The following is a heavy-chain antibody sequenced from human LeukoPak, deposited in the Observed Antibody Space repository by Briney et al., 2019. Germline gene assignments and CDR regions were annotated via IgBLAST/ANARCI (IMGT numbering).Heavy chain of an antibody. CDR3: ARGNGYFDWLLSEGYFDY. CDR2: IYYSGST. Sequence: PSETLSLTCTVSGGSISSGGYYWSWIRQHPGKGLEWIGYIYYSGSTYYNPSLKSRVTISVGTSKNQLSLKLSSVTAADTAVYYCARGNGYFDWLLSEGYFDYWGQGTLVTVSS. V-gene: IGHV4-31*03. J-gene: IGHJ4*02. CDR1: GGSISSGGYY. D-gene: IGHD3-9*01.